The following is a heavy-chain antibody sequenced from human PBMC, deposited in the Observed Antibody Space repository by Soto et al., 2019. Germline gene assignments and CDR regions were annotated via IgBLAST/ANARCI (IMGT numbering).Heavy chain of an antibody. CDR3: ARILDGSAFDC. CDR2: IDWDDDK. Sequence: SGPTLVNPTRTLTLTCTFSGFSLSTSGVRVSWIRQPPGKALEWLARIDWDDDKFYSTSLKTRLTISKDTSKNQVVLTMTNMDPVDTATYYCARILDGSAFDCWGQGTLVTVSS. D-gene: IGHD3-10*01. J-gene: IGHJ4*02. CDR1: GFSLSTSGVR. V-gene: IGHV2-70*04.